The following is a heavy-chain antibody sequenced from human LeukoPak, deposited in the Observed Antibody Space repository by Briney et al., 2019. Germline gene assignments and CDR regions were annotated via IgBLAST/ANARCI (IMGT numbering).Heavy chain of an antibody. V-gene: IGHV1-24*01. Sequence: WASVKVSCKVSGYTLTELSMHWVRQAPGKGLEWMGGFDPEDGETIYAQKFQGRVTMTEDTSTDTAYMELRSLRTALTDVDYCATGHVGATVFDYWGQGTLVTVSS. CDR3: ATGHVGATVFDY. CDR2: FDPEDGET. CDR1: GYTLTELS. D-gene: IGHD1-26*01. J-gene: IGHJ4*02.